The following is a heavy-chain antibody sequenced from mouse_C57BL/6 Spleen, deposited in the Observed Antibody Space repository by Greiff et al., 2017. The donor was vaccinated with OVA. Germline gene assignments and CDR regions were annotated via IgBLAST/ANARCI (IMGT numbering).Heavy chain of an antibody. Sequence: EVQLVESGGGLVKPGGSLKLSCAASGFTFSDYGMHWVRQAPEKGLEWVAYISSGSSTIYYADTVKGRFTISRDNAKNTLFLQMTSLRSEDTAMYYCARRDYDGSGYFDVWGTGTTVTVSS. CDR2: ISSGSSTI. CDR3: ARRDYDGSGYFDV. D-gene: IGHD2-4*01. J-gene: IGHJ1*03. V-gene: IGHV5-17*01. CDR1: GFTFSDYG.